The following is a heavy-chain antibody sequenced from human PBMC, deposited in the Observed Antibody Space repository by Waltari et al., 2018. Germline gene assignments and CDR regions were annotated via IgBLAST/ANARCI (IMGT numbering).Heavy chain of an antibody. CDR1: GYTLTELS. D-gene: IGHD5-18*01. J-gene: IGHJ4*02. V-gene: IGHV1-24*01. CDR3: ATLRPYSYGKNRNFDY. CDR2: FEPEDGET. Sequence: QVQLVQSGAEVKKPGASVKVSCKVSGYTLTELSMHWVRQAPGKGLEWMGGFEPEDGETIYAQKFQGRVTMTEDTSTDTAYMELSSLRSEDTAVYYCATLRPYSYGKNRNFDYWGQGTLVTVSS.